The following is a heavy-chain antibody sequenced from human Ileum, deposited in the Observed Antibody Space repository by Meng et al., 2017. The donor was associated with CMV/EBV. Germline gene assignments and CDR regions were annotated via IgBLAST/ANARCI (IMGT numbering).Heavy chain of an antibody. CDR3: AKHLLTGLFDY. Sequence: SCAAAGFTFSSYAMSWVRQAPGKGLEWASAISTSGGSTYYADSVKGRFTISRDNSKNTVYLQMNSLRAEDTAVYYCAKHLLTGLFDYWGQGTLVTVSS. J-gene: IGHJ4*02. CDR2: ISTSGGST. CDR1: GFTFSSYA. D-gene: IGHD2-8*02. V-gene: IGHV3-23*01.